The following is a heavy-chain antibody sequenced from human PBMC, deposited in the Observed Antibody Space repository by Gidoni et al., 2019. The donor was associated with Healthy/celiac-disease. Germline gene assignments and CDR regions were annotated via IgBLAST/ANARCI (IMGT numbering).Heavy chain of an antibody. D-gene: IGHD5-12*01. Sequence: EVQLLESGGGLVQPGGSLRLSCAASGFTFSSHAMSWVRQATGKGLEGVSAIRGSGGSTYYGDSGKGRFTISRDNSKNTLYLQMNSLRAEDTAVYYCAKESGYSGYDQGCYFDYWGQGTLVTVSS. V-gene: IGHV3-23*01. CDR2: IRGSGGST. J-gene: IGHJ4*02. CDR1: GFTFSSHA. CDR3: AKESGYSGYDQGCYFDY.